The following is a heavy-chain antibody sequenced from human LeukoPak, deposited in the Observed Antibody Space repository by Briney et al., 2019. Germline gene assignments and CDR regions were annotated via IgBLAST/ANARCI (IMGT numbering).Heavy chain of an antibody. J-gene: IGHJ4*02. CDR3: ARVYDSSGYAFDY. CDR2: IHYSGST. V-gene: IGHV4-31*03. D-gene: IGHD3-22*01. CDR1: GGSVNSGVYY. Sequence: SETLSLTCTVSGGSVNSGVYYWSWIRQHPQKGLEWIGYIHYSGSTYYNPSLKSRVTISVDTPQSQFSLKLNSVTAADTAVYYCARVYDSSGYAFDYWGQGTLVTVSS.